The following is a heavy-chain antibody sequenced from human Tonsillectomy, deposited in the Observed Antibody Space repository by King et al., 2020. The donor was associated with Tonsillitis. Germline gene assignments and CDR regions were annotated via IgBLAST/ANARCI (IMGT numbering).Heavy chain of an antibody. D-gene: IGHD6-19*01. CDR1: GGSISSSSDY. CDR3: ARSSGIAVAFDY. Sequence: QLQESGPGLVKPSETLSLTCTVSGGSISSSSDYWGWIRQPPGKGLGWIGSIYYSRSTYYNTSLKSRVTISVDTSKNQFSLKLSSVTAADTAVYYCARSSGIAVAFDYWGQGTLVTVSS. V-gene: IGHV4-39*01. CDR2: IYYSRST. J-gene: IGHJ4*02.